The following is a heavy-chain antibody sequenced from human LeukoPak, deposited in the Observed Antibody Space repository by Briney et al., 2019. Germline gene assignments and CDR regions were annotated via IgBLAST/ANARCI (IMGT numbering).Heavy chain of an antibody. CDR3: AKRGLYYGSGSYTS. V-gene: IGHV3-23*01. CDR2: ISGSGGST. CDR1: GASIRNYY. J-gene: IGHJ4*02. D-gene: IGHD3-10*01. Sequence: ETLSLTCTVSGASIRNYYWSWVRQAPGKGLEWVSAISGSGGSTYYADSVKGRFTISRDNSKNTLYLQMNSLRAEDTAVYYCAKRGLYYGSGSYTSWGQGTLVTVSS.